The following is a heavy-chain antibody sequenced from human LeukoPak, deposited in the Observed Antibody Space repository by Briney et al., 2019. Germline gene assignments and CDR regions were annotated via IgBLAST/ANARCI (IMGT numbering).Heavy chain of an antibody. CDR1: GFTFSSYW. D-gene: IGHD6-19*01. CDR3: ARDQGGSGPTTYDY. Sequence: GGSLRLSCAASGFTFSSYWMHWVRQAPGKGLVWVSRISSDGSDTRYADSVKGRFTISRDNAKNTLFLQMNSLRAEDTAVYYCARDQGGSGPTTYDYWGQGALVTVSS. J-gene: IGHJ4*02. CDR2: ISSDGSDT. V-gene: IGHV3-74*01.